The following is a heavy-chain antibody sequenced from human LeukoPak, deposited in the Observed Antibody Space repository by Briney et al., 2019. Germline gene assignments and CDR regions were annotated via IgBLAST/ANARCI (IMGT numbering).Heavy chain of an antibody. CDR2: INHSGST. CDR1: GGSFSGYY. Sequence: SETLSLTCAVYGGSFSGYYWSWIRQPPGKGLEWIGEINHSGSTNYNPSLKSRVTISVDTSKNQFSLKLSSVTAADTAVYYCARFGSEYYYYDSSGYYVDAFDIWGQGTMVTVSS. J-gene: IGHJ3*02. D-gene: IGHD3-22*01. CDR3: ARFGSEYYYYDSSGYYVDAFDI. V-gene: IGHV4-34*01.